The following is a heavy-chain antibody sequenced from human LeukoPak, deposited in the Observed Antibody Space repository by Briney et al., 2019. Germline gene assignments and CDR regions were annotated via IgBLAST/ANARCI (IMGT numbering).Heavy chain of an antibody. J-gene: IGHJ6*02. Sequence: SETLSLNCTVSGGSIGSHYWSWFRQPPGKGLEWIGYIYYSGSTDYNPSLKSRVTISVDTSENQFSLKLTSVTAADTALYYCARHGSAYGDYYYYAMDVWGQGTTVTVS. CDR3: ARHGSAYGDYYYYAMDV. D-gene: IGHD4-17*01. CDR2: IYYSGST. V-gene: IGHV4-59*08. CDR1: GGSIGSHY.